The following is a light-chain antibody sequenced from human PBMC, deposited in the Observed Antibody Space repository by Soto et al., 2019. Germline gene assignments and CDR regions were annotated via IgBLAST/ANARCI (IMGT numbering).Light chain of an antibody. J-gene: IGLJ3*02. CDR3: QTWGTGIRV. CDR2: LNSDGSH. V-gene: IGLV4-69*01. Sequence: QPVLTQSPSASASLGASVKLTGTLSSGHGTYAIAWHQQQPEKGPRYLMRLNSDGSHSKGDGIPDRFSGSSSGAERYLTISGLQSEDEADYYCQTWGTGIRVFGGGTKLTVL. CDR1: SGHGTYA.